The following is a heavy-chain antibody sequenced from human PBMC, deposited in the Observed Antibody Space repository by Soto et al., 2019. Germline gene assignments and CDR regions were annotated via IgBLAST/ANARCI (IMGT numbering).Heavy chain of an antibody. V-gene: IGHV4-59*01. D-gene: IGHD4-17*01. J-gene: IGHJ4*02. CDR3: ASGRVTVTWRIIAY. CDR1: GGSISSYY. Sequence: PSETLSLTCTVSGGSISSYYWSWIRQPPGKGLEWIGYIYYSGSTNYNPSLKSRVTISVDTSKNQFSLKLSSVTAADTAVYYCASGRVTVTWRIIAYWGQGTLVTVSS. CDR2: IYYSGST.